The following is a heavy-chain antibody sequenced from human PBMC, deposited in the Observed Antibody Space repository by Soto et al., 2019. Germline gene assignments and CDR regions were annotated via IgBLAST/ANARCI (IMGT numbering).Heavy chain of an antibody. CDR2: IYYSGST. CDR3: ARYSPSIVTEGYYFDY. CDR1: GGSVSSGSYY. D-gene: IGHD3-16*02. J-gene: IGHJ4*02. V-gene: IGHV4-61*01. Sequence: PSETLSLTCTVSGGSVSSGSYYWSWIRQPPGKGLEWIGYIYYSGSTNYNPSLKSRVTISVDTSKNQFSLKLSSVTAADTAVYYCARYSPSIVTEGYYFDYWGQGTLVTVSS.